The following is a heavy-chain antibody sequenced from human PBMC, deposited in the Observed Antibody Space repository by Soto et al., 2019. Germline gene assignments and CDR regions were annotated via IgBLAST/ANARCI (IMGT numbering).Heavy chain of an antibody. Sequence: QVQLVQSGAEVKKPGSSVKVSCKASGGTFSSYAISWVRQAPGQGLEWMGGIIPIFGTANYAQKFQGRVTITADESTSTAYMELSSLRSEATAVYYFYHSYDSSGYHYDYWGQGTLVTVSS. CDR3: YHSYDSSGYHYDY. J-gene: IGHJ4*02. V-gene: IGHV1-69*01. CDR1: GGTFSSYA. D-gene: IGHD3-22*01. CDR2: IIPIFGTA.